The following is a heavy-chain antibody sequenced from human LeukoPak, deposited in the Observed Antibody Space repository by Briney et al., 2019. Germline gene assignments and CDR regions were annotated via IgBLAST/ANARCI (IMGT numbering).Heavy chain of an antibody. J-gene: IGHJ4*02. D-gene: IGHD2-2*01. CDR2: INSDGSST. V-gene: IGHV3-74*01. CDR3: AKFPPIVVVPAAIAVFDY. CDR1: GFTFSSYW. Sequence: GGSLRLSRAASGFTFSSYWMHWVRQAPGKGLVWVSRINSDGSSTSYADSVKGRFTISRDNSKNTLYLQMNSLRAEDTAVYYCAKFPPIVVVPAAIAVFDYWGQGTLVTVSS.